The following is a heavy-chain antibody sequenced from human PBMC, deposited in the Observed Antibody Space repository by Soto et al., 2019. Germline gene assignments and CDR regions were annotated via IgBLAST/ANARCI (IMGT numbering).Heavy chain of an antibody. CDR1: GYSFTIYW. CDR3: ARSSDIVVVPAAFEPAEYYYYGMDV. CDR2: IDPSDSYT. J-gene: IGHJ6*02. D-gene: IGHD2-2*01. V-gene: IGHV5-10-1*01. Sequence: GESLKISCKGSGYSFTIYWISWVRQMPGKGLEWMGRIDPSDSYTNYSPSFQGHVTISADKSISTAYLQWSSLKASDTAMYYCARSSDIVVVPAAFEPAEYYYYGMDVWGQGTTVTVSS.